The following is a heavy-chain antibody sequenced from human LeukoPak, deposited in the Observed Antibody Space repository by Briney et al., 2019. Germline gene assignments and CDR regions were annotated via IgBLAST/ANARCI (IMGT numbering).Heavy chain of an antibody. CDR3: ARHWRGAVPGIDS. J-gene: IGHJ4*02. Sequence: SETLSLTCSVSGASTSNRPYYWAWIRQPPGKGLEWIGSIYYDKTTYYNPFLKSRVSISIDTSKNQFSLKLNSVTAADTAVFYCARHWRGAVPGIDSWGQGSLVIVSS. V-gene: IGHV4-39*01. CDR1: GASTSNRPYY. CDR2: IYYDKTT. D-gene: IGHD6-19*01.